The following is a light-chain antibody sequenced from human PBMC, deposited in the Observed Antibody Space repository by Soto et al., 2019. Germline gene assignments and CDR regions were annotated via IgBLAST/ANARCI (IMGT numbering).Light chain of an antibody. CDR3: QQYDDLLPP. CDR1: QGIANY. Sequence: DIQMTQSPSSLSASVGDRVTITCQASQGIANYLNWYQQKPGKAPKVLIYDASSLEKGVPSRFSGSGAGTDFTFTISSLQPEDIATYCCQQYDDLLPPCGQGTKLEIK. CDR2: DAS. J-gene: IGKJ2*01. V-gene: IGKV1-33*01.